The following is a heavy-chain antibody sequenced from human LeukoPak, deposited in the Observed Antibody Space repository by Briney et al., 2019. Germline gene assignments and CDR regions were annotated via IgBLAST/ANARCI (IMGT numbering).Heavy chain of an antibody. J-gene: IGHJ4*02. Sequence: ASVKVSCKSSGGTFSIYAISWVRQAPGQGLEWMGGIIPIFGTANYAQKFQGRVTITTDESTSTAYMELSSLRSEDTAVYYCARGHSGSPFDYWGQGTLVTVSS. V-gene: IGHV1-69*05. CDR1: GGTFSIYA. CDR3: ARGHSGSPFDY. D-gene: IGHD1-26*01. CDR2: IIPIFGTA.